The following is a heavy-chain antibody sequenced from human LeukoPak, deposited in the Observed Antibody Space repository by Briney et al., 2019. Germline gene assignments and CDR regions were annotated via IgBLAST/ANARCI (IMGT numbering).Heavy chain of an antibody. Sequence: AGGSLRLSCAASGFTFGSYEMNWVRQAPGKGLEWVSKISGSGSTIHDADSVKGRFTISRDNAKNSLYLQMNSLRAEDTAVYYCARRLSYYGIDIWGPGNTVTVSS. CDR2: ISGSGSTI. J-gene: IGHJ6*02. CDR1: GFTFGSYE. V-gene: IGHV3-48*03. D-gene: IGHD3-16*02. CDR3: ARRLSYYGIDI.